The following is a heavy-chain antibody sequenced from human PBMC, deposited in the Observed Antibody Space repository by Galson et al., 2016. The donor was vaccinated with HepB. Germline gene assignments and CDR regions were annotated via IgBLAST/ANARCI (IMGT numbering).Heavy chain of an antibody. CDR3: ARVIDSRTDDSFDL. Sequence: SLRLSCAASGFTLSRHYMGWIRQASGKGLEWVSYITSTSSYTNYADSVRGRFTITRDNSKNSLYLQMNSLRGEDTAVYYCARVIDSRTDDSFDLWGQGTLVTVSS. V-gene: IGHV3-11*06. D-gene: IGHD6-13*01. CDR2: ITSTSSYT. J-gene: IGHJ3*01. CDR1: GFTLSRHY.